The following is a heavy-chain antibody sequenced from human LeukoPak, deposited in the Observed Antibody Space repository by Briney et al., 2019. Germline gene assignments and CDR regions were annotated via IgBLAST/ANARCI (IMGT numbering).Heavy chain of an antibody. CDR1: GFFFGDHA. D-gene: IGHD5-18*01. CDR2: IRSKAYGGTT. CDR3: ARGPIHLWLHNGMDV. Sequence: GGSLRLSCAASGFFFGDHAMSWVRQAPGKGLEWVGFIRSKAYGGTTEYAASVKGRFTISRDDSEGIAYLQMNSLRIDDTAVYYCARGPIHLWLHNGMDVWGQGTTVIVFS. J-gene: IGHJ6*02. V-gene: IGHV3-49*04.